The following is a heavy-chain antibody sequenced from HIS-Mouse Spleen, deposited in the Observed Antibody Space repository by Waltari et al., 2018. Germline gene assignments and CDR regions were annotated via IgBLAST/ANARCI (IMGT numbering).Heavy chain of an antibody. J-gene: IGHJ3*02. CDR3: ARKNPGDAFDI. CDR1: GGSFSGYY. CDR2: INHSGST. V-gene: IGHV4-34*01. D-gene: IGHD7-27*01. Sequence: QVQLQQWGAGLLKPSETLSLTCAVYGGSFSGYYWSWIHQPPGKGLEWIGEINHSGSTNYNPSLKSRVTISVDTSKNQFSLKLSSVTAADTAVYYCARKNPGDAFDIWGQGTMVTVSS.